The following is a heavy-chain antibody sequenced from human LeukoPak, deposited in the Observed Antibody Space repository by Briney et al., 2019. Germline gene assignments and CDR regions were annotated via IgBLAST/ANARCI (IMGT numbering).Heavy chain of an antibody. CDR2: ISGSGGSP. CDR3: AKVTSGGSCYQSDY. J-gene: IGHJ4*02. CDR1: GFTFSNYA. Sequence: GGSLRLSCVASGFTFSNYAMSWVRQAPGKGLEWVSGISGSGGSPYYADSVKGRSTISRDNSKNTLYLQMNSLRAEDTAVYYCAKVTSGGSCYQSDYWGQGTLVTVSS. D-gene: IGHD2-15*01. V-gene: IGHV3-23*01.